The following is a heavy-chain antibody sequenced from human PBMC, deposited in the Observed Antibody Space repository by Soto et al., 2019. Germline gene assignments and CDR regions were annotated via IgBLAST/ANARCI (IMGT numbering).Heavy chain of an antibody. CDR1: GGSISSYY. Sequence: PSETLSLTCTVSGGSISSYYWSWIRQPPGKGLEWIGYIYYSGSTNYNPSLKSRVTISVDTSKNQFSLKLSSVTAADTAVYYCARDHPRYNWFDPWGQGTLVTVS. V-gene: IGHV4-59*01. CDR2: IYYSGST. CDR3: ARDHPRYNWFDP. J-gene: IGHJ5*02.